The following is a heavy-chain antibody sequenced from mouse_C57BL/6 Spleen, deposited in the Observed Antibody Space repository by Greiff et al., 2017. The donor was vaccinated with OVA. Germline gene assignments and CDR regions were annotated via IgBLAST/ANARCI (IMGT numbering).Heavy chain of an antibody. CDR1: GYAFSSSW. CDR2: IYPGDGDT. CDR3: ARSRGYDLWYFDV. J-gene: IGHJ1*03. Sequence: VQLQQSGPELVKPGASVKISCKASGYAFSSSWMNWVKQRPGKGLEWIGRIYPGDGDTNYNGKFKGKATLTADKSSSTAYMQLSSLTSEDSAVYFCARSRGYDLWYFDVWGTGTTVTVSS. D-gene: IGHD2-2*01. V-gene: IGHV1-82*01.